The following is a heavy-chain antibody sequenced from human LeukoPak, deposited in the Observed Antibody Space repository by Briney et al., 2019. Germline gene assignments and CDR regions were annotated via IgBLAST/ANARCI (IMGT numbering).Heavy chain of an antibody. V-gene: IGHV3-53*01. Sequence: PGGSLRLSCAASGFTFSSYEMNWVRQAPGKGLEWVSVIDNGGSTYYADSVKGRFTISRDNSKNTLYLQMNSLRAEDTAVYYCARDGSARSLGNWGQGTLVSVSS. CDR2: IDNGGST. CDR1: GFTFSSYE. CDR3: ARDGSARSLGN. J-gene: IGHJ4*02. D-gene: IGHD6-6*01.